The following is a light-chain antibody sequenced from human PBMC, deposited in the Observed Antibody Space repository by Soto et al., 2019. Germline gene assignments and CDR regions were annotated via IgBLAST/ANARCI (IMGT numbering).Light chain of an antibody. J-gene: IGKJ1*01. CDR1: QSISSW. CDR2: KAS. Sequence: DNQMSHPPSTLSASKRDRVTITCRASQSISSWLAWYQQKPGKAPKLLIYKASTLKSGVPSRFSGSGSGTEFTLTISSLQPDDFATYYCQHYNSYSEAFGQGTKVDI. CDR3: QHYNSYSEA. V-gene: IGKV1-5*03.